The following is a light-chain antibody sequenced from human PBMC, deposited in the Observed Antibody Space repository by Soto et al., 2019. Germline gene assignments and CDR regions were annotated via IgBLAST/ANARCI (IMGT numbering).Light chain of an antibody. V-gene: IGLV2-14*01. CDR3: SSYTSPTTYV. CDR2: EVS. CDR1: SSDVGGYNY. Sequence: QSALTQPASVSGSPGQSITISCTGTSSDVGGYNYVSWYQQHPGKAPKLMIYEVSNRPSGLSNRFSGSKSGNTASLTISGLQAEDEADYYCSSYTSPTTYVFGTGTKVTVL. J-gene: IGLJ1*01.